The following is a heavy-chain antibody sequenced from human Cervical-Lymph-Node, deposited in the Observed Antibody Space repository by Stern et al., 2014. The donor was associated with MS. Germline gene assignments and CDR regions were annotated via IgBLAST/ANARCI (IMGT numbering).Heavy chain of an antibody. J-gene: IGHJ4*02. V-gene: IGHV3-21*01. CDR3: ARRKDLTAVGPVFDY. Sequence: EEQLVESGGGLVKPGGSLRLSCAASGFTFSSYTMNWVRQAPGKGLEWVSSIISSSTSIYYADSVQGRFTISRDNAKNSLYLQMNSLRAEDTAVYYCARRKDLTAVGPVFDYWGQGALVTVSS. CDR1: GFTFSSYT. CDR2: IISSSTSI. D-gene: IGHD6-25*01.